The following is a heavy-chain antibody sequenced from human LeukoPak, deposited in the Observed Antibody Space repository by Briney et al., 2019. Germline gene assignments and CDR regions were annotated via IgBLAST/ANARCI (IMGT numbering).Heavy chain of an antibody. CDR2: IYYSGST. CDR3: ARESLRFLFDP. CDR1: GGSISSYY. Sequence: SETLSLTCTVSGGSISSYYWSWIRQPPGKGLEWIGYIYYSGSTNYNPSLKSRVTISVDTSKNQFSLKLSSVTAADTAVYYCARESLRFLFDPWGQGTLVTVFS. V-gene: IGHV4-59*01. J-gene: IGHJ5*02. D-gene: IGHD3-3*01.